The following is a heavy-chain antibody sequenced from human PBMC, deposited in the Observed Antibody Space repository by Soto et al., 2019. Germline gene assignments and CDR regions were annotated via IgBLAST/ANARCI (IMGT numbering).Heavy chain of an antibody. V-gene: IGHV1-3*01. D-gene: IGHD2-2*01. Sequence: ASVKVSCKASGYTFTSYSMHWVRQAPGQRLEWMGWINAGNGNTKYSQKFQGRVTITRDTSASTAYMELGSLRSEDTAVYYCAVVPAAMGLGFDIWGQGTMVTVS. CDR3: AVVPAAMGLGFDI. J-gene: IGHJ3*02. CDR1: GYTFTSYS. CDR2: INAGNGNT.